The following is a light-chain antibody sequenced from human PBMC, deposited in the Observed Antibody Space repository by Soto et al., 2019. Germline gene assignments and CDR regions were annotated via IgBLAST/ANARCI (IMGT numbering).Light chain of an antibody. CDR1: QDINNY. Sequence: DIEMTQSPSSLSASVGDRVTITCQASQDINNYLNWYQQKPGKAPKLLIYAASSLQSGVPSRFSGSGSGTDFTLTISSLQPEDFATYYCQQANSFPFTFGPGTKVDIK. CDR2: AAS. J-gene: IGKJ3*01. CDR3: QQANSFPFT. V-gene: IGKV1-12*02.